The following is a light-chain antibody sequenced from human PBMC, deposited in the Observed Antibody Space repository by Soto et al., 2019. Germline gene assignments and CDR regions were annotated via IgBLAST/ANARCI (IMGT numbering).Light chain of an antibody. V-gene: IGLV2-11*01. J-gene: IGLJ1*01. Sequence: QSVLTQPRSVSGYPGQSVTISCTGTSSDVGGYNYVSWYQQHPGKAPKLMIYDVSKRPSGVPDRFSGSKSGNTASLTISGLQAEDEADYYCCSYAGSYTLGVFGTGTKVTVL. CDR1: SSDVGGYNY. CDR2: DVS. CDR3: CSYAGSYTLGV.